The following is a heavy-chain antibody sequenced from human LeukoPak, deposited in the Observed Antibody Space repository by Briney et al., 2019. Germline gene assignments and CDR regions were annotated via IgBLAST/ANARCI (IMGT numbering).Heavy chain of an antibody. Sequence: GGSLRLSCAASGFTFNSYAMSWVRQAPGKGLEWVSAISGHGGTTYYADSVKGRFTISRDNAKNSLYLQMNSLRAEDTAVYYCAELGITMIGGVWGKGTTVTISS. CDR3: AELGITMIGGV. CDR2: ISGHGGTT. D-gene: IGHD3-10*02. J-gene: IGHJ6*04. CDR1: GFTFNSYA. V-gene: IGHV3-23*01.